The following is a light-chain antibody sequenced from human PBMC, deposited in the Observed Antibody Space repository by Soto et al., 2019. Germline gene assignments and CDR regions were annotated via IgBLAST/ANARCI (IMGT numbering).Light chain of an antibody. CDR1: QSVSSY. J-gene: IGKJ4*01. CDR2: DAS. CDR3: QQRINWPLT. Sequence: EIVLTQSPATLSLSAGEIATLSCRASQSVSSYLAWYQQKPGQAPRLLIYDASNRATGIPARFSGSGSGTDFTLTISSLAPEDFAVYFCQQRINWPLTFGGGTKVEIK. V-gene: IGKV3-11*01.